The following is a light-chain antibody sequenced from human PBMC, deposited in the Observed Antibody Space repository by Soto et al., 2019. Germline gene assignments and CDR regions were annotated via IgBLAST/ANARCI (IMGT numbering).Light chain of an antibody. CDR2: DAS. CDR3: QQRSNWPPT. CDR1: QSVSSY. Sequence: EIVLTQSPATLSLSPGERATLSCRASQSVSSYLAWYQQKPGQAPRLLIYDASNRAPGIPARFSGSGSGTDFTLTISSLDPEDFAVYYCQQRSNWPPTFGQGTKLEIK. J-gene: IGKJ2*01. V-gene: IGKV3-11*01.